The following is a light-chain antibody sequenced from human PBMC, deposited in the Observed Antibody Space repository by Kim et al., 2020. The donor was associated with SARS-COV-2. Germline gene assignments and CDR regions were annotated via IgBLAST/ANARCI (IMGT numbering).Light chain of an antibody. CDR2: GNT. Sequence: QGISISSTGTNPNIGAGYDVHWYQQLPGTAPKLLMHGNTNRPSGVPDRFSGSKSDTAASLAITGLQADDEADYYCLSYDSSLSGWVFGGGTQLTVL. V-gene: IGLV1-40*01. J-gene: IGLJ3*02. CDR3: LSYDSSLSGWV. CDR1: NPNIGAGYD.